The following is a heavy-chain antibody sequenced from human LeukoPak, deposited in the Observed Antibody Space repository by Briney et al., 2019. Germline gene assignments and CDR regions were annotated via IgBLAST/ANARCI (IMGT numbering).Heavy chain of an antibody. D-gene: IGHD5-18*01. V-gene: IGHV1-46*01. J-gene: IGHJ3*02. Sequence: ASVKVSCKASGYTFTGYYMHWVRQAPGQGLEWMGRINPSGGSTSYAQKFQGRVTMTRDTSTSTVYMELSSLRSEDTAVYYCARDWRGYSYAVPYDAFDIWGQGTMVTVSS. CDR2: INPSGGST. CDR1: GYTFTGYY. CDR3: ARDWRGYSYAVPYDAFDI.